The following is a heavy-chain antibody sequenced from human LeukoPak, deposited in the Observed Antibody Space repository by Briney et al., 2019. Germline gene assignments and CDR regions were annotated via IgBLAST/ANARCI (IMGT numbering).Heavy chain of an antibody. CDR3: ARERTPQRFFPSWAFDI. J-gene: IGHJ3*02. D-gene: IGHD3-3*01. CDR1: GFTFSSYG. CDR2: IWYDGSNK. V-gene: IGHV3-33*01. Sequence: PGRSLRLSCAASGFTFSSYGMHWVRQAPGKGLEWVAVIWYDGSNKYYADSVKGRFTISRDNSTNTLYLQMNSLRAEDTAVYYCARERTPQRFFPSWAFDIWGQGTMVTVSS.